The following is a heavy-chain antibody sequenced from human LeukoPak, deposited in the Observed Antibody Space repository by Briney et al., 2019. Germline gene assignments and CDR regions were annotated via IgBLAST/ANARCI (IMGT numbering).Heavy chain of an antibody. V-gene: IGHV4-59*08. Sequence: PSETLPLTCTVSGGSISNYYWSWIRQPPGKGLEWIGYIYYIGSTHYNPSLESRVTLSVEMSKNQFSLKLSSVTAADTAVYYCARLLASGLGGRNWYFDLWGRGTLVTVSS. J-gene: IGHJ2*01. CDR2: IYYIGST. D-gene: IGHD2-15*01. CDR3: ARLLASGLGGRNWYFDL. CDR1: GGSISNYY.